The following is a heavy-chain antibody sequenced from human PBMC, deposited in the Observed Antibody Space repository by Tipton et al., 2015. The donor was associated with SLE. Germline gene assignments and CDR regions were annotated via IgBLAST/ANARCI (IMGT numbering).Heavy chain of an antibody. CDR1: GASISTTSYS. V-gene: IGHV4-39*07. J-gene: IGHJ4*02. Sequence: TLSLTCTVSGASISTTSYSWGWIRQPPGKGPGWIGSLYYSGDTYFNPSLKSRVTMSMDTSRNQFSLNLNSVTAADTAVYYCVRHRYTYGYEDYWGQGTLVTVSS. D-gene: IGHD5-18*01. CDR2: LYYSGDT. CDR3: VRHRYTYGYEDY.